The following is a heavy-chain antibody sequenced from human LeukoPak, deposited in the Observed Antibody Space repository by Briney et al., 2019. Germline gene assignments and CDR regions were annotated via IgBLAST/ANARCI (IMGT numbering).Heavy chain of an antibody. D-gene: IGHD1-26*01. V-gene: IGHV1-2*02. CDR3: ARDLSAYSGIYYSVDY. Sequence: ASVKVSCKASGYTFTGYYMHWVRQAPGQGLEWMGWINPNSGGTNYAQKFQGRVTMTRDTSISTAYMELSRLRSDDTAVYYCARDLSAYSGIYYSVDYWGQGTLVTVSS. CDR2: INPNSGGT. CDR1: GYTFTGYY. J-gene: IGHJ4*02.